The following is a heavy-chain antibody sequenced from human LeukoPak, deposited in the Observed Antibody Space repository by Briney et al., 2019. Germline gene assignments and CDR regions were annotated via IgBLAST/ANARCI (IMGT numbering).Heavy chain of an antibody. J-gene: IGHJ4*02. CDR1: GFTFSSYS. Sequence: PGGSLRLSCAASGFTFSSYSMNWVRQAPGKGLEWVSSISSSSSYIYYADSVKGRFTISRDNAKNSLYLQMNSLRAEDTAVYYCARQNSWYAPVDYWGQGTLVTVSS. CDR2: ISSSSSYI. V-gene: IGHV3-21*01. D-gene: IGHD6-13*01. CDR3: ARQNSWYAPVDY.